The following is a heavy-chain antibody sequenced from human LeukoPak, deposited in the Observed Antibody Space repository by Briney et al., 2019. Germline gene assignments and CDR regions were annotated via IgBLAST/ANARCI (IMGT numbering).Heavy chain of an antibody. J-gene: IGHJ5*02. CDR3: ARDYYGSGSYYNVGCWFDP. D-gene: IGHD3-10*01. V-gene: IGHV1-18*01. Sequence: ASVKVSCKASGYTFTSYGISWVRQAPGQGLEWMGWISAYNGNTNYAQKLQGRVTMTTDTSTSTAYMELRSLRSDDTAVYYCARDYYGSGSYYNVGCWFDPWGQGTLVTVFS. CDR1: GYTFTSYG. CDR2: ISAYNGNT.